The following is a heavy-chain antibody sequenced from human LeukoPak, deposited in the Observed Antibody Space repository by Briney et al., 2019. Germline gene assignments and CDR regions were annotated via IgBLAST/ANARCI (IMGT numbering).Heavy chain of an antibody. CDR3: ARVVLSKGGAFDI. J-gene: IGHJ3*02. CDR2: IKLDGSEE. CDR1: GFTFNHYW. V-gene: IGHV3-7*02. Sequence: PGGSLRLSCAVSGFTFNHYWMNWVRQAPGKGPEWVANIKLDGSEEYYVDSVKGRFTISRDNAKNSLYLQMNRLRAEDTAVYYCARVVLSKGGAFDIWGQGTMVTVSS. D-gene: IGHD2-15*01.